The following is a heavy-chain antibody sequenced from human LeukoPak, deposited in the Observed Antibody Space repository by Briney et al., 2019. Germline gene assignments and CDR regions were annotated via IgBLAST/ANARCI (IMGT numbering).Heavy chain of an antibody. Sequence: GGSLRLSCAASGFTLSSFWMSWVRQTPGKGLEWVANIKQDGRERYYVDSVKGRFTISRDNARNSLYLQMSSLRPEDTAVYYCATYTHWVAGDVWGQGTTVTVSS. CDR3: ATYTHWVAGDV. J-gene: IGHJ6*02. CDR1: GFTLSSFW. CDR2: IKQDGRER. V-gene: IGHV3-7*01. D-gene: IGHD3-16*01.